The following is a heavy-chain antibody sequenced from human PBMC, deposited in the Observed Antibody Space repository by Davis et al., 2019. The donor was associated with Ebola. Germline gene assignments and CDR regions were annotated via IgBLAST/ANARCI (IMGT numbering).Heavy chain of an antibody. J-gene: IGHJ3*02. CDR2: INTGSNYI. CDR1: GFTFSSYW. Sequence: GESLKISCAASGFTFSSYWMSWVRQAPGKGLEWVSSINTGSNYIFYGDSVKGRFTISRDNAQNLLVLQMDSLTAEDTAVYYCVRERGPYILGWFEPFDIWGQGTRVTVSS. V-gene: IGHV3-21*01. CDR3: VRERGPYILGWFEPFDI. D-gene: IGHD3-10*01.